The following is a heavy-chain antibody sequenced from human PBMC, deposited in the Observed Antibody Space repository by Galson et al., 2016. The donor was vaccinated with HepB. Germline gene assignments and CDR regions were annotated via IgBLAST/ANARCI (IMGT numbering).Heavy chain of an antibody. D-gene: IGHD3-10*01. J-gene: IGHJ6*02. CDR3: AKDITRGGLGSGSYGEDSMDV. CDR1: GFKFDDYG. V-gene: IGHV3-30*18. CDR2: IAYDGDNK. Sequence: RSLRLSCAAAGFKFDDYGMHWVRQAPGKGLEWVAVIAYDGDNKYYAASVKGQFTISRDNSKKTLFLQMDSLRVEDTAVYFCAKDITRGGLGSGSYGEDSMDVWGQGTTVIVSS.